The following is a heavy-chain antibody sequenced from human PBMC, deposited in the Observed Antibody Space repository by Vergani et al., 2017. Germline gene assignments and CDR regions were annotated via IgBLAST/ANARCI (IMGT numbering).Heavy chain of an antibody. Sequence: EVQLVQSGAEVKKPGESLKISCQISGYSFTNYWIVWVRQMPGKGLEWMGIIHPADSDTRYSPSFQGQVTISVDKSISTAYLQRSSLRASDSAMYYCARLYGRDSSGSKYFDYWGQGTLVTVSS. D-gene: IGHD3-22*01. CDR1: GYSFTNYW. CDR2: IHPADSDT. CDR3: ARLYGRDSSGSKYFDY. J-gene: IGHJ4*02. V-gene: IGHV5-51*01.